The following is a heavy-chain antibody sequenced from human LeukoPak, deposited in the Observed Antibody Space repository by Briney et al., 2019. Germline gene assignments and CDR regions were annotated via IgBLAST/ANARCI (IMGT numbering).Heavy chain of an antibody. Sequence: PSGTLSLTCNVSGGSITSHSWNWIRQSPGKGLEWIGYTYYSGATNYSPSLKSRVTISLDTSKSQISLKLKSVTAADTAVYFCARDAGMAGHPPGNWFDPWGQGTLVTVSS. CDR3: ARDAGMAGHPPGNWFDP. D-gene: IGHD6-13*01. V-gene: IGHV4-59*11. CDR2: TYYSGAT. CDR1: GGSITSHS. J-gene: IGHJ5*02.